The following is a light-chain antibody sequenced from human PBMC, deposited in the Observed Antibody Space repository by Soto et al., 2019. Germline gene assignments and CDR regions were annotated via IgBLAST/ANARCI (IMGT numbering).Light chain of an antibody. Sequence: EVVLTQSPGTLSLSPGERATLSCRASQRINNNFLAWYQQKPGQAPRLLIYGASSSATGIPDRFTGSGSGTDFTLTISRLEPEDFAVYYCQQYGISPGFTFGPGTKVDIK. CDR1: QRINNNF. J-gene: IGKJ3*01. CDR3: QQYGISPGFT. CDR2: GAS. V-gene: IGKV3-20*01.